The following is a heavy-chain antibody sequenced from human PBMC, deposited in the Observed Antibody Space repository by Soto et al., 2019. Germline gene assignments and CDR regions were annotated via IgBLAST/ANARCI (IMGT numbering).Heavy chain of an antibody. CDR1: GGTFSSYA. J-gene: IGHJ4*02. D-gene: IGHD7-27*01. CDR3: ASVQVIGDLGY. CDR2: IIPIFGTA. V-gene: IGHV1-69*13. Sequence: ASVKVSCKASGGTFSSYAISWVRQAPGQGLEWMGGIIPIFGTANYAQKFQGRVTITADELTSAAYMELSSLRSEDSAVDYCASVQVIGDLGYGGQGTLVTLSS.